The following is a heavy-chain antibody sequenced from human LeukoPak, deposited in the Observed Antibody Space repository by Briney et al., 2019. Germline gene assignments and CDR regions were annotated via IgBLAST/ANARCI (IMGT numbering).Heavy chain of an antibody. CDR1: DGSFSSYY. CDR3: ARDLRDYDYVWGSYRYTTLVAFDI. CDR2: IYYSGSS. V-gene: IGHV4-59*12. Sequence: PSETLSLTCTVSDGSFSSYYWSWIRQPPGKGLEWIGYIYYSGSSNYNPSLKSRVTISVDTSKNHFSLKLSSVTAADTAVYYCARDLRDYDYVWGSYRYTTLVAFDIWGQGTMVTVSS. D-gene: IGHD3-16*02. J-gene: IGHJ3*02.